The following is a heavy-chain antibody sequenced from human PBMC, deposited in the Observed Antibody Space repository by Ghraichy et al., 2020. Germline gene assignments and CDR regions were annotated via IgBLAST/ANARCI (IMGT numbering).Heavy chain of an antibody. D-gene: IGHD6-19*01. Sequence: SETLSLTCTVSGGSISSYYWSWIRQPPGKGLEWIGYIYYSGSTNYNPSLKSRVTRSVDTSKNQLSLKQSSGTSADTAVYYCARGAGLFDYWGQGTPVTVSS. V-gene: IGHV4-59*01. CDR1: GGSISSYY. CDR3: ARGAGLFDY. J-gene: IGHJ4*02. CDR2: IYYSGST.